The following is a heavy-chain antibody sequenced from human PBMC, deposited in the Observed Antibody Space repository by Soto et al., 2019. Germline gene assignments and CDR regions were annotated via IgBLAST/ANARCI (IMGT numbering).Heavy chain of an antibody. D-gene: IGHD3-22*01. CDR1: GYTFTAYC. Sequence: VASVKVSCKTSGYTFTAYCLAWLLQAPGQRPEWMGWVSTNDDRTNYARKFQGRVTMTTDRSTTTTSMELRSLGTDDTAVYYCARELNTESSAYYSFAFWGQGTLVTVS. CDR2: VSTNDDRT. J-gene: IGHJ4*02. V-gene: IGHV1-18*01. CDR3: ARELNTESSAYYSFAF.